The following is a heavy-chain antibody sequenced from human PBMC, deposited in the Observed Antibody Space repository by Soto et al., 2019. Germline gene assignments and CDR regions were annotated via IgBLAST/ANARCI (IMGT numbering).Heavy chain of an antibody. J-gene: IGHJ3*02. D-gene: IGHD7-27*01. CDR1: GGSFSSYA. V-gene: IGHV1-69*01. Sequence: QVQLVQSGAEVKKPGSSVKVSCKASGGSFSSYAISWVRQAPGQGLEWMGGIIPIFGTANYAQKFQGRVTLTADESTSTAYMELISLNSEDTAVYYCARPNWGRGAFDIWGQGTMVTVSS. CDR2: IIPIFGTA. CDR3: ARPNWGRGAFDI.